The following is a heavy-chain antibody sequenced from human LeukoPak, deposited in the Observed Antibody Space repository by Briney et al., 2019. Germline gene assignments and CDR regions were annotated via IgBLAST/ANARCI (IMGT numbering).Heavy chain of an antibody. Sequence: SETLSLTCAVYGGSFSGYYWSWIRQPPGKGLEWIGEINHSGSTNYNPSLKSRVTISVDTSKNQFSLKLSSVTAADTAVYYCARGLNPAYRSGWYYFDYWGQGTLVTVSS. V-gene: IGHV4-34*01. CDR2: INHSGST. J-gene: IGHJ4*02. CDR3: ARGLNPAYRSGWYYFDY. CDR1: GGSFSGYY. D-gene: IGHD6-19*01.